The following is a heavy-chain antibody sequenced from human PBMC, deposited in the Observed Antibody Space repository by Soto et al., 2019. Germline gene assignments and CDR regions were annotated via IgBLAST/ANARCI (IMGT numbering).Heavy chain of an antibody. CDR1: GFTFSSYA. CDR3: TRGSIAVAPGTNYYYYYGMDV. CDR2: ISYDGSNK. D-gene: IGHD6-19*01. J-gene: IGHJ6*02. V-gene: IGHV3-30-3*01. Sequence: QVQLVESGGGVVQPGRSLRLSCAASGFTFSSYAMHWVRQAPGKGLEWVAVISYDGSNKYYADFVKGRFTISRDNSKNTLYLKMNSLRAEDTAVYYCTRGSIAVAPGTNYYYYYGMDVWGQGTTVTVSS.